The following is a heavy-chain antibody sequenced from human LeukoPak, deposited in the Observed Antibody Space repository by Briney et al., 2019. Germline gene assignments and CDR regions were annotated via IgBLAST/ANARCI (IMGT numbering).Heavy chain of an antibody. Sequence: NPSETLSLTCTVSGGSISSSDYYWSWIRQPPGKELEWIASINYGGTTYYNPSLKSRVTISVDTSKNQFSLRLSSVTAADTAVYLCARYVVYGSGKYYFDYWGQGFLVTVSS. D-gene: IGHD3-10*01. CDR3: ARYVVYGSGKYYFDY. V-gene: IGHV4-39*01. CDR2: INYGGTT. CDR1: GGSISSSDYY. J-gene: IGHJ4*02.